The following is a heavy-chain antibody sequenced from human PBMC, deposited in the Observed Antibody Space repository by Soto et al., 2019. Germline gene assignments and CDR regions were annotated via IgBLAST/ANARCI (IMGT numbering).Heavy chain of an antibody. J-gene: IGHJ6*02. CDR1: GYTFTSYG. CDR2: ISAYNGNT. V-gene: IGHV1-18*01. D-gene: IGHD3-10*01. Sequence: ASGKVSCKASGYTFTSYGISWVRQAPGQGLEWMGWISAYNGNTNYAQKLQGRVTMTTDTSTSTAYMELRSLRSDDTAVYYCAKMEVWFGELTSYYYYGMDVWGQGTTVTVSS. CDR3: AKMEVWFGELTSYYYYGMDV.